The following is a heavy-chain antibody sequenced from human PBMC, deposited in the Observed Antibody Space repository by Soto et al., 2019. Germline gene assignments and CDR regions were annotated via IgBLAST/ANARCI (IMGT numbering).Heavy chain of an antibody. V-gene: IGHV3-30-3*01. J-gene: IGHJ4*02. D-gene: IGHD6-19*01. CDR1: GFTFSYYA. Sequence: PGGSRRLSCAASGFTFSYYAMHWVRQAPGKGLEWVAVISYDGSNKYYADSVKGRFTISRDNSKNTLYLQMNSLRAEDTAVYYCARDPLYGGITVAGNGGFDYWGQGTLVTVSS. CDR3: ARDPLYGGITVAGNGGFDY. CDR2: ISYDGSNK.